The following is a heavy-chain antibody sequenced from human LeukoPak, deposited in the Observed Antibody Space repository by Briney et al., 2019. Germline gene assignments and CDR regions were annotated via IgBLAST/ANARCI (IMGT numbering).Heavy chain of an antibody. D-gene: IGHD5-12*01. Sequence: SETLSLTCAVYGGSFSCYYWSWIRQPPGRGLQWSGEINHNGSTNYNPSLNSRVTISVDTSKNQFSLKLSSVTAADTAVYYCARVWIVATSRGLPKISYYFGYWGQGTLVTVSS. J-gene: IGHJ4*02. CDR3: ARVWIVATSRGLPKISYYFGY. V-gene: IGHV4-34*01. CDR2: INHNGST. CDR1: GGSFSCYY.